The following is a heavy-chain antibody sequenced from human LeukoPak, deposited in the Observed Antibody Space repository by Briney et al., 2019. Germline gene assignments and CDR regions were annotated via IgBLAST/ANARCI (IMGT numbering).Heavy chain of an antibody. J-gene: IGHJ6*03. CDR2: TYYRSKWNN. V-gene: IGHV6-1*01. Sequence: SQTLSLTCAISDYSVSSDSAAWNWVRQSPSRGLEWLGRTYYRSKWNNDYAVSVIGRITINPDTSRNQVSLQLNSVTPEDTAIYYCARGPSLVGYYYMDVWGTGTTVTVSS. CDR3: ARGPSLVGYYYMDV. D-gene: IGHD1-26*01. CDR1: DYSVSSDSAA.